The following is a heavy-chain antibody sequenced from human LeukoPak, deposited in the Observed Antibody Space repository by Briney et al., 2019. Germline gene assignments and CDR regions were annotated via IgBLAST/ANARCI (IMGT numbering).Heavy chain of an antibody. D-gene: IGHD6-19*01. CDR1: GFTFSSYA. Sequence: RSGGSLRLSCAASGFTFSSYAMNWVRQAPGKGLEWVARIKSKSDGGTTDYAAPVKGRFTISRDDSKNTLYLQMNSLKTEDTAVYYCTTEGYSSGWWAAFDIWGQGTMVTVSS. CDR3: TTEGYSSGWWAAFDI. V-gene: IGHV3-15*01. J-gene: IGHJ3*02. CDR2: IKSKSDGGTT.